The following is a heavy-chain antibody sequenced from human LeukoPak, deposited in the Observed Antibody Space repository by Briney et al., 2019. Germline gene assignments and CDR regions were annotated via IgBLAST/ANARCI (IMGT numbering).Heavy chain of an antibody. CDR2: IYYSGST. V-gene: IGHV4-59*01. CDR3: ARDSITMVRGVITYYFDY. D-gene: IGHD3-10*01. Sequence: SETLSLTCTVSGGSISSYYWSLIRQPPGKGLEWIGYIYYSGSTNYNPSLKSRVTISVDTSKNQFSLKLSSVTAADTAVYYCARDSITMVRGVITYYFDYWGQGTLVTVSS. CDR1: GGSISSYY. J-gene: IGHJ4*02.